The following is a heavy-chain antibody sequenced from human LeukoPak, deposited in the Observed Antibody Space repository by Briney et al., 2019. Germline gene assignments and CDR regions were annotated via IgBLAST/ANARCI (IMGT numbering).Heavy chain of an antibody. Sequence: SETLSLTCTVSGGSISSYYWSWIRQPPGKGLEWIGYIYYSGSTNYNPSLKSRVTISVDTSQNQFSLKLSSVTAADPAVYYCARDYYDSSGYYYGDAFDIWGQGTMVTVSS. D-gene: IGHD3-22*01. V-gene: IGHV4-59*01. CDR1: GGSISSYY. J-gene: IGHJ3*02. CDR3: ARDYYDSSGYYYGDAFDI. CDR2: IYYSGST.